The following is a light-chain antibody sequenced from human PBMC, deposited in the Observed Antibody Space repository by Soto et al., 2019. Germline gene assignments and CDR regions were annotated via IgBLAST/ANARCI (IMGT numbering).Light chain of an antibody. CDR2: DSS. Sequence: DIQMTQSPSSLSASVGDRVTIICQASQDITNYLNWNQQKPGKAPNLLIHDSSNLETGVPSRFSGSGTGTYFSFPISSLQPEDIATYYCQQYDTLPLTFGQGTRLEIK. CDR1: QDITNY. CDR3: QQYDTLPLT. J-gene: IGKJ5*01. V-gene: IGKV1-33*01.